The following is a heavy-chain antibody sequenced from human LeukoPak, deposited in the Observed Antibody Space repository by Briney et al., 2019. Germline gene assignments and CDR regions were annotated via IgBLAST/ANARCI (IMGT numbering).Heavy chain of an antibody. Sequence: PGGSLRLSCAASGFTFSSYAMHWVRQAPGKGLEWVAVISYDGSNKYYADSVKGRFTISRDNSKNTLYLQMNSLRAEDTAVYCCARAYCGGDCYLDYWGQGTLVTVSS. CDR2: ISYDGSNK. J-gene: IGHJ4*02. D-gene: IGHD2-21*02. CDR3: ARAYCGGDCYLDY. CDR1: GFTFSSYA. V-gene: IGHV3-30*04.